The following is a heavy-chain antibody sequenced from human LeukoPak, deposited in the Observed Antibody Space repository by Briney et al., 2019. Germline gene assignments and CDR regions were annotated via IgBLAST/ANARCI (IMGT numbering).Heavy chain of an antibody. D-gene: IGHD3-22*01. J-gene: IGHJ4*02. CDR3: ARGRASYYYDSSGYLYYFDY. Sequence: SSETLSLTCAVYGGSFSGYYWSWIRQPPGKGLEWIGEINRSGSTNYNPSLKSRVTISVDTSKNQFSLQLSSVTAADTAVYYCARGRASYYYDSSGYLYYFDYWGQGTLVTVSS. CDR1: GGSFSGYY. V-gene: IGHV4-34*01. CDR2: INRSGST.